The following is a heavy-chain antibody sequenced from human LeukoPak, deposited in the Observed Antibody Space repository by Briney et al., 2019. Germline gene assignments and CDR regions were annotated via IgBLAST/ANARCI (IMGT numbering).Heavy chain of an antibody. J-gene: IGHJ3*02. Sequence: PGGSLRLSCAASGFDFDDYGMSWVRQAPGRGLEWVSFINWNGVSTDYADSVKGRFTISRDNAKNSLYLQMNSLRAEDTAVYYCARAGPWALDIWGQGTMVTVSS. CDR2: INWNGVST. CDR3: ARAGPWALDI. CDR1: GFDFDDYG. V-gene: IGHV3-20*04.